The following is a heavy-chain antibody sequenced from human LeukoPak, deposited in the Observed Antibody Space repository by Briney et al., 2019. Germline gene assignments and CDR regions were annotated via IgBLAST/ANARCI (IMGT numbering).Heavy chain of an antibody. CDR3: ARTGGSGRPYGMDV. CDR1: GYTFTSYG. V-gene: IGHV1-2*02. J-gene: IGHJ6*02. D-gene: IGHD3-10*01. Sequence: GASVKVSCEASGYTFTSYGLSWVRQAPGQGLEWMGWINPNSGGTNYAQKFQGRVTMTRDTSISTAYMELSRLRSDDTAVYYCARTGGSGRPYGMDVWGQGTTVTVSS. CDR2: INPNSGGT.